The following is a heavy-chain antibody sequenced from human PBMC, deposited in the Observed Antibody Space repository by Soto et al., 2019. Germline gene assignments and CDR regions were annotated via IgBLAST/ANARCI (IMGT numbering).Heavy chain of an antibody. CDR2: ISSSSSYI. J-gene: IGHJ4*02. CDR3: ARSEYSSSSDYFDY. D-gene: IGHD6-6*01. Sequence: EVQLVESGGGLVKPGGSLRLSCAASGFTFSSHSMNWVRQAPGKGLEWVSSISSSSSYIYYADSVKGRFTISRDNAKNSLYLQMNSLRAEDTAVYYCARSEYSSSSDYFDYWGQGTLVTVSS. CDR1: GFTFSSHS. V-gene: IGHV3-21*01.